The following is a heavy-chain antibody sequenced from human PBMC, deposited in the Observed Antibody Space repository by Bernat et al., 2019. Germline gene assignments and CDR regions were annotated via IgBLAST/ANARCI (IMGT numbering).Heavy chain of an antibody. D-gene: IGHD3-16*02. CDR3: ARANTYYDYSWGSYRPGSSFDY. Sequence: QVQLQESGPGLVKPSQTLSLTCTVSGGSISSGGYYWSWIRQHPGKGLEWIGSIYYTGSTYYSPSLKSRLTISVDTSKNQFSLKLNSVTAADTAVYYCARANTYYDYSWGSYRPGSSFDYWGQGALVTVSS. J-gene: IGHJ4*02. CDR2: IYYTGST. CDR1: GGSISSGGYY. V-gene: IGHV4-31*03.